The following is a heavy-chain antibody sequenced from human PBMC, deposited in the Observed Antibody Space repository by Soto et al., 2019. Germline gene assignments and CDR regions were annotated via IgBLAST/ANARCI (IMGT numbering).Heavy chain of an antibody. V-gene: IGHV1-69*01. Sequence: QVQLVQSGAEVKKPGSSVKVSCKASGGTFSSYAISWVRQAPGQGLEWMGGIIPIFGTANYAQKFQGRVTITADESTSTAYMELSSLRSADTAVYYCARALRYIYGEYYFDYWGQGTLVTVSS. CDR3: ARALRYIYGEYYFDY. D-gene: IGHD5-18*01. CDR2: IIPIFGTA. J-gene: IGHJ4*02. CDR1: GGTFSSYA.